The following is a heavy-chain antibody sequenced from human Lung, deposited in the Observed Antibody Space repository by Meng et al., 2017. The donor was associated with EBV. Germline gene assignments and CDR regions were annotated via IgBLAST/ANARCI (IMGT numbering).Heavy chain of an antibody. CDR2: INHSGST. J-gene: IGHJ4*02. D-gene: IGHD6-19*01. V-gene: IGHV4-34*01. Sequence: VQLQQWCAGLLAPSETLSLTCAVYGGSFSGYYWSWIRQPPGKGLEWIGEINHSGSTNYNPSLKSRVTISVDTSKNQFSLKLSSVTAADTAVYYCARSYSSGWYTLFDYWGQGTLVTVSS. CDR1: GGSFSGYY. CDR3: ARSYSSGWYTLFDY.